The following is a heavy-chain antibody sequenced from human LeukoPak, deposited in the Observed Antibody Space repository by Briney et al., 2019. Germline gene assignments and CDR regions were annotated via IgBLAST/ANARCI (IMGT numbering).Heavy chain of an antibody. CDR2: TEPDGTAE. V-gene: IGHV3-7*01. Sequence: PGGSLRLSCAASGFTFRNYWMGWVRQAPGKGLEWVANTEPDGTAEYYADSVRGRFTTSRDNANNFLYLQMNSLRGEDTAVYYCARDGGLHTNFDYWGQGTLVTVSS. CDR1: GFTFRNYW. J-gene: IGHJ4*02. D-gene: IGHD2-15*01. CDR3: ARDGGLHTNFDY.